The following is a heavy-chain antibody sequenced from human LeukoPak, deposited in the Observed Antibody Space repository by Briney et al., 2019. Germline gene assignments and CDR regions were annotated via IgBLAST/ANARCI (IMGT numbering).Heavy chain of an antibody. CDR3: ARTPLLEWELDY. Sequence: ASVKVSCKASGYTFTSYGISWVRQAPGQGLEWMGWISAYNGNTNYAQKLQGRVTMTTETSTSTAYMELRSLRSDDTAVYYCARTPLLEWELDYWGQGTLVTVSS. CDR2: ISAYNGNT. J-gene: IGHJ4*02. V-gene: IGHV1-18*01. D-gene: IGHD1-26*01. CDR1: GYTFTSYG.